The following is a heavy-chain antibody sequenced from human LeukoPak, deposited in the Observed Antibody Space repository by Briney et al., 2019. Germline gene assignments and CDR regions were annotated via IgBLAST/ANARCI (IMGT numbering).Heavy chain of an antibody. V-gene: IGHV4-59*01. CDR3: ARFYGSGNNWFDP. CDR2: IYYSGST. D-gene: IGHD3-10*01. Sequence: SGTLSLTCTVSGGSISSYYWSWIRQPPGKGLEWIGYIYYSGSTNYNPSLKSRVTISVDTSKNQFSLKLSSVTAADTAVYYCARFYGSGNNWFDPWGQGTLVTVSS. J-gene: IGHJ5*02. CDR1: GGSISSYY.